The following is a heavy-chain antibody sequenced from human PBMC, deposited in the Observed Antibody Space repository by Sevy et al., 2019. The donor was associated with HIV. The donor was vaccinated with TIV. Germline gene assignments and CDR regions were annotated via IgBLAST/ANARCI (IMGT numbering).Heavy chain of an antibody. Sequence: SVKVSCKASGGTFSSYAISWVRQAPGQGLEWMGGIIPIFGTANYAQKFQGRVTITADESTSTAYMELSSLRSEDTALYYCARRGDIAARLSYYYYGMDVWGQGTTVTVSS. V-gene: IGHV1-69*13. D-gene: IGHD6-6*01. J-gene: IGHJ6*02. CDR3: ARRGDIAARLSYYYYGMDV. CDR1: GGTFSSYA. CDR2: IIPIFGTA.